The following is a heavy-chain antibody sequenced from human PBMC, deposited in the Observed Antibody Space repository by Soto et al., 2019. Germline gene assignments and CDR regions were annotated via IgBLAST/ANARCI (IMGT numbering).Heavy chain of an antibody. Sequence: EVELVETGGGLIQPGGSLRLSCAVSGFTVSSHSMSWVRQAPGKGLEWVSLIYADGGTYYGASVKGRFTISRDTSKNTVSLQMTSLRADDTAVYYCARDNSILGAPFQDWGQGTLVTVSS. CDR3: ARDNSILGAPFQD. CDR2: IYADGGT. J-gene: IGHJ1*01. CDR1: GFTVSSHS. V-gene: IGHV3-53*02. D-gene: IGHD3-16*01.